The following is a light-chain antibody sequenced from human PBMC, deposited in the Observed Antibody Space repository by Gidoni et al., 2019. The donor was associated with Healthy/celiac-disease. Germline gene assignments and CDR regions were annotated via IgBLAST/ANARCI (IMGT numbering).Light chain of an antibody. J-gene: IGLJ2*01. Sequence: QSALTQPASVSGSPGQSITISCTGTSSDVGGYNYVSWYQQHPGKAHKLMIYDVSNRPSGVSNRFSGSKSGNMASLTISGLQAEDEADYYCSSYTSSSTLVVFGGGTKLTVL. CDR1: SSDVGGYNY. CDR3: SSYTSSSTLVV. CDR2: DVS. V-gene: IGLV2-14*01.